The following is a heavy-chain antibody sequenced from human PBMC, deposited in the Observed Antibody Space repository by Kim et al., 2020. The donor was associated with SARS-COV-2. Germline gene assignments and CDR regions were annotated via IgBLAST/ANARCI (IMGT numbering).Heavy chain of an antibody. CDR3: ARTIPRDYTTDWPYFDF. J-gene: IGHJ3*01. Sequence: SETLSLTCTVSGGSFSTFFWSWIRQPPGKGLEWIGYITSSGSTIYDSSLKSRVALSVDTSKNQFFLYLSSLTAADTAVYYCARTIPRDYTTDWPYFDFWG. CDR1: GGSFSTFF. V-gene: IGHV4-4*09. D-gene: IGHD1-1*01. CDR2: ITSSGST.